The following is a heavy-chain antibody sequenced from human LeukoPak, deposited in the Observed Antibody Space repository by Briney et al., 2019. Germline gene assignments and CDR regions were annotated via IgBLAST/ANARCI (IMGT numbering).Heavy chain of an antibody. CDR3: ARGTSNVLGHFDWLHMDV. Sequence: SETLSLTCTVSGASISSFYWSWIRQPPGKGLEWIGYIYYSGSTNSNPSLKSRVTISVDTSKNQFSLKVSSVTAADTARYYCARGTSNVLGHFDWLHMDVWGKGTTVTVSS. J-gene: IGHJ6*03. V-gene: IGHV4-59*01. CDR1: GASISSFY. D-gene: IGHD3-9*01. CDR2: IYYSGST.